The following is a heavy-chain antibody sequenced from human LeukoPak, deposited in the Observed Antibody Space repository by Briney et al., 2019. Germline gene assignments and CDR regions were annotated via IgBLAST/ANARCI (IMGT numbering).Heavy chain of an antibody. CDR2: INYSGTT. CDR1: GGAISNDNYY. J-gene: IGHJ4*02. CDR3: ARLSDY. V-gene: IGHV4-39*01. Sequence: SDTLSLTCTVSGGAISNDNYYWGWIRQPPGKGLEWIASINYSGTTYYNPSLNSRVSISVDTSKTQLSLRLSSVTAADTAVYYCARLSDYWGQGILVTVSS.